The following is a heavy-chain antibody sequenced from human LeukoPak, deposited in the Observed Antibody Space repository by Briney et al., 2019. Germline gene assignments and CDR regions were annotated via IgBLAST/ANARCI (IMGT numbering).Heavy chain of an antibody. D-gene: IGHD3-9*01. J-gene: IGHJ3*02. CDR3: ARDLQSYDILTGYYFWARRDDAFDI. V-gene: IGHV4-4*07. CDR1: GGSISSYY. CDR2: IYTSGST. Sequence: SETLSLTCTVSGGSISSYYWSWIRQPAGKGLEWIGRIYTSGSTNYNPSLKCRVTMSVDTSKNQFSLKLSSVTAADTAVYYCARDLQSYDILTGYYFWARRDDAFDIWGQGTMVTVSS.